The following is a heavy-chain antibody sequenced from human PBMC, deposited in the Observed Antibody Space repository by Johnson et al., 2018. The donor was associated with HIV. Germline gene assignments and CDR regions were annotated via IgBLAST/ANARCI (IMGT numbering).Heavy chain of an antibody. Sequence: VQLVESGGGVVQPGRSLRLSCAASGFTFDDYAIHWVRQAPGKGLEWVSGISWNSGGIGYADSVKGRFTISRDNSKNTLYLQMNSLRAEDTAVYYCARGAPPTWYSSSWRGGAFDIWGQGTMVTVSS. CDR2: ISWNSGGI. J-gene: IGHJ3*02. CDR1: GFTFDDYA. CDR3: ARGAPPTWYSSSWRGGAFDI. V-gene: IGHV3-9*01. D-gene: IGHD6-13*01.